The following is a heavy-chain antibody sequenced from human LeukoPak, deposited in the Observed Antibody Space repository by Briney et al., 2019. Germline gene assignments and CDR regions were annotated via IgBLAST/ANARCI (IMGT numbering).Heavy chain of an antibody. CDR3: ATASDDYVWENNR. D-gene: IGHD3-16*02. Sequence: GGSLRLSCAASGFTFSHYGMHWVRQAPGKGLEWVSYISLSSSSIYYADSLKGRFTISRDNAKNTLYLQMNSLKAEDTAVYYCATASDDYVWENNRWGQGTLVTVSS. CDR1: GFTFSHYG. CDR2: ISLSSSSI. J-gene: IGHJ4*02. V-gene: IGHV3-48*04.